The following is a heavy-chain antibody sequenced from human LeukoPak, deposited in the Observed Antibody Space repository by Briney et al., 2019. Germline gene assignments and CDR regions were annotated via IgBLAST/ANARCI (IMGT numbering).Heavy chain of an antibody. J-gene: IGHJ4*02. CDR2: MNPYSGNT. V-gene: IGHV1-8*03. CDR1: GYTFTNYD. Sequence: GASVKVSCKASGYTFTNYDIHWVRQATGQGLEWMGWMNPYSGNTGYAQNFQGRITITRNTSISTAYMELSSLRSEDTAVYYCARVRRNVLLWFGELYPPGGYFDYWGQGTLVTVSS. D-gene: IGHD3-10*01. CDR3: ARVRRNVLLWFGELYPPGGYFDY.